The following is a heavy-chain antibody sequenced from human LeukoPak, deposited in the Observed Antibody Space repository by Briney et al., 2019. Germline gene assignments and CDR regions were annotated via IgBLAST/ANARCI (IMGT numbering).Heavy chain of an antibody. CDR3: AKDHMGIAAAGTQDY. V-gene: IGHV1-18*01. J-gene: IGHJ4*02. Sequence: ASVKVSCKASGYTFTSYGISWVRQAPGQGLEWMGWISAYNGNTNYAQKLQGRVTMTTDTSTSTAYMELRSLRSDDTAVYYCAKDHMGIAAAGTQDYWGQGTLVTVSS. CDR1: GYTFTSYG. D-gene: IGHD6-13*01. CDR2: ISAYNGNT.